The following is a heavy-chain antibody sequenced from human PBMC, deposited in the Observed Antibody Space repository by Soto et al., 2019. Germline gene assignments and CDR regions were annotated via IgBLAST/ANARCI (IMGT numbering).Heavy chain of an antibody. Sequence: QMQLVQCGAEVKKPGSSVKVSCNASGGTFSSYAISWVRPAPGQGLEWLGEIIPMFGTTKYAQNFQGRVTLTPDKSTSTAYIELSSLGSEDTAVYDCAREGRVTTGQAFIRSGMDVWGQGTTVTVSS. CDR3: AREGRVTTGQAFIRSGMDV. CDR1: GGTFSSYA. V-gene: IGHV1-69*06. D-gene: IGHD3-10*01. J-gene: IGHJ6*02. CDR2: IIPMFGTT.